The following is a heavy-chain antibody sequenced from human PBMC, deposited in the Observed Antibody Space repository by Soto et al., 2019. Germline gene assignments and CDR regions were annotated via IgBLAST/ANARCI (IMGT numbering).Heavy chain of an antibody. J-gene: IGHJ4*02. CDR2: ISWNSGSI. V-gene: IGHV3-9*01. D-gene: IGHD2-15*01. Sequence: EVQLVESGGGLVQPGRSLRLSCAASGFTFDDYAMHWVRQAPGKGLEWVSGISWNSGSIGYADSVKGRFTISSDNAKNSLYLQMNSLRAEDTALYYCAKGARGYCSGGSCYSMDYWGQGTLVTVSS. CDR3: AKGARGYCSGGSCYSMDY. CDR1: GFTFDDYA.